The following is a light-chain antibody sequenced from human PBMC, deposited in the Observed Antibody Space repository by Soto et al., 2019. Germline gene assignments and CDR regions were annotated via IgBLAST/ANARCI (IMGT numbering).Light chain of an antibody. Sequence: EIVLTQTPATPSLSPGERATLSCRASQSVSSYLAWYQQKPGQAPRLLIYDASNRATGIPARFSGSGSGTDFTLTISSLEPEAFAVYYCQQRSNWPRGTFGQGTRLEIK. CDR1: QSVSSY. CDR3: QQRSNWPRGT. V-gene: IGKV3-11*01. J-gene: IGKJ5*01. CDR2: DAS.